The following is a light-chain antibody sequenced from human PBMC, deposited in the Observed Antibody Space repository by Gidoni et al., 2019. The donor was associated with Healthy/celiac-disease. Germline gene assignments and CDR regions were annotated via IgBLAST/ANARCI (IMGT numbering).Light chain of an antibody. CDR3: QQRSNWPLT. CDR2: DAS. J-gene: IGKJ4*01. V-gene: IGKV3-11*01. CDR1: HSVSRY. Sequence: IVLTQSPATLSLSPGERATLSCRSSHSVSRYLSWYQQKPGQAPRLLIYDASNRATGIPARFRGSGSGTDFTLTISSLEPEDFAVYYCQQRSNWPLTFGGGTKVEIK.